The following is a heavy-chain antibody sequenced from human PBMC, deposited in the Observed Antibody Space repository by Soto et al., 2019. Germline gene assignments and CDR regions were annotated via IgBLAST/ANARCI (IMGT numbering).Heavy chain of an antibody. V-gene: IGHV1-69*13. CDR1: GGTFSSYA. J-gene: IGHJ4*02. Sequence: GASVKVSCKASGGTFSSYAISWVRQAPGQGLEWMGGIIPIFGTANYAQKFQGRVTITADESTSTAYMELSSLRSEDTAVYYCARGYYYDSSGYYSCFGYWGQGTLVTVSS. D-gene: IGHD3-22*01. CDR3: ARGYYYDSSGYYSCFGY. CDR2: IIPIFGTA.